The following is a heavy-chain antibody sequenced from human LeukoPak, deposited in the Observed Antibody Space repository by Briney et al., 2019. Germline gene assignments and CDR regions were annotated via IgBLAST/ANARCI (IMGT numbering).Heavy chain of an antibody. CDR2: ISYDGSNE. D-gene: IGHD6-19*01. CDR3: ARGSGTSGWLHLDY. Sequence: GGSLRLSCVVSGFTFSSYGFHWVRQAPGKGLEWVAGISYDGSNEFHADSVKGRFTISRDNSKNTLYLQMNSLRAEDTAVYYCARGSGTSGWLHLDYWGQGTLVTVSS. CDR1: GFTFSSYG. J-gene: IGHJ4*02. V-gene: IGHV3-30*03.